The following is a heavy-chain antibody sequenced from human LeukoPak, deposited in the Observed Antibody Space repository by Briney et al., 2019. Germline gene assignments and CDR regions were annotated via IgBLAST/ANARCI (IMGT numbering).Heavy chain of an antibody. CDR2: IRSKTNSYAT. V-gene: IGHV3-73*01. Sequence: GGSLKLSCAASGFTFSGSAMHWVRQTSGKGLEWVGRIRSKTNSYATAYAVSVKGRFTISRDDSKNTAYLQMNSLKTEDTAVYYCTRIETTVTGFDYWGQGTLVTVSS. CDR3: TRIETTVTGFDY. J-gene: IGHJ4*02. D-gene: IGHD4-11*01. CDR1: GFTFSGSA.